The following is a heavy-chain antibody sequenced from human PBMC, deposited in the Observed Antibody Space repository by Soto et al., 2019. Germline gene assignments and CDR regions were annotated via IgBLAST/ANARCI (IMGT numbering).Heavy chain of an antibody. J-gene: IGHJ4*02. CDR3: ARDFTTAETPGDDFDY. CDR1: GFTVSSNY. Sequence: GGSLRLSCAASGFTVSSNYMSWVRQAPGKGLEWVSVIYSGGGTYYADSVKGRFTISRDNSKNTLCLQMNSLSAEDTAVYYCARDFTTAETPGDDFDYWGQGIPVTVS. CDR2: IYSGGGT. V-gene: IGHV3-66*01. D-gene: IGHD4-17*01.